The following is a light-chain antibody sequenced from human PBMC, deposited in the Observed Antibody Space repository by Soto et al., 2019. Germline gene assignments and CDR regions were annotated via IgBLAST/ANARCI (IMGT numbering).Light chain of an antibody. J-gene: IGKJ5*01. V-gene: IGKV3-15*01. CDR1: QSVSSN. CDR3: QQYNSWPIT. Sequence: EIVMTQSPVTLSVSPGERATLSCRASQSVSSNLAWYQQKPGQVPSLLIYDASTRATGVPARFSGSGSGTEFTLTISSLQSEDFAVYYCQQYNSWPITFGQGTRLEI. CDR2: DAS.